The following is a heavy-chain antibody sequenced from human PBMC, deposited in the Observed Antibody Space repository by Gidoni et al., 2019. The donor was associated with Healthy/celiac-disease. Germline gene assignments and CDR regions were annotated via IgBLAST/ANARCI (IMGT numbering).Heavy chain of an antibody. CDR3: AKDRLDCGGDCYSGWFDP. D-gene: IGHD2-21*02. CDR2: ISGSGGST. J-gene: IGHJ5*02. V-gene: IGHV3-23*01. CDR1: GFTFSSYA. Sequence: EVQLLESGGGLVQPGGSLRRSCAASGFTFSSYALSWVRQAPGKGLEWVSAISGSGGSTYYADSVKGRFTISRDNSKNTLYLQMNSLRAEDTAVYYCAKDRLDCGGDCYSGWFDPWGQGTLVTVSS.